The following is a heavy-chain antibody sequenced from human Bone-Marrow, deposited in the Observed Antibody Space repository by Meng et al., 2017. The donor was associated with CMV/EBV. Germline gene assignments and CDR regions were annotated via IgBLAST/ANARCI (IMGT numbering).Heavy chain of an antibody. V-gene: IGHV3-48*03. CDR2: ISSSADTK. D-gene: IGHD1-26*01. CDR1: GFTFSSYA. CDR3: ARAGGTRGYFDY. Sequence: GGSLRLSCAASGFTFSSYAMNWVRQAPGKGLEWVSYISSSADTKYYADSVKGRFTISRDNAKNTLYLQMNSLRAEDTAVYYCARAGGTRGYFDYWGQGTLVTVSS. J-gene: IGHJ4*02.